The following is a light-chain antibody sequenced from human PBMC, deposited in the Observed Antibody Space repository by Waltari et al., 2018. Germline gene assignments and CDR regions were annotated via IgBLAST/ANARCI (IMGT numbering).Light chain of an antibody. CDR2: VAS. V-gene: IGKV3-20*01. CDR3: QHYVRLPVS. J-gene: IGKJ1*01. CDR1: QSVSRS. Sequence: EIVLTQSPGTLSLSPGERATLSCRASQSVSRSLAWYQQKPGQAPRLLIYVASSRATCVPDRFSGSGSGTDFSLTISRLEPEDFAVYYCQHYVRLPVSFGQGTKVEIK.